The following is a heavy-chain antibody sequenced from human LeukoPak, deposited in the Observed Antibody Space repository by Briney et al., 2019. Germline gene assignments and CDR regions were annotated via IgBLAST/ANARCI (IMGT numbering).Heavy chain of an antibody. V-gene: IGHV3-21*01. Sequence: PGGSLRLSCAASGFTFSSYSMSWVRQAPGKGLEWVSSISSSSSYIYYADSVKGRFTISRDNAKNSLYLQMNSLRAEDTAVYYCARDSRRVAGFDYWGQGTLVTVSS. CDR2: ISSSSSYI. J-gene: IGHJ4*02. CDR3: ARDSRRVAGFDY. CDR1: GFTFSSYS. D-gene: IGHD6-19*01.